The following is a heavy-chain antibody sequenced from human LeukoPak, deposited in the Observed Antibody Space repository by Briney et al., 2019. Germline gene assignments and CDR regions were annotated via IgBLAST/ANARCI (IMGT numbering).Heavy chain of an antibody. CDR3: ARAPYYDILTGYYLFDY. Sequence: ASVKVSCKASGYTFTSYDINWVRQATGQGLEWMGWMNPNSGNTGYAQKFQGRVTMTRNTSISTAYMGLSSLRSEDTAVYYCARAPYYDILTGYYLFDYWGQGTLVTVSS. D-gene: IGHD3-9*01. J-gene: IGHJ4*02. CDR2: MNPNSGNT. V-gene: IGHV1-8*01. CDR1: GYTFTSYD.